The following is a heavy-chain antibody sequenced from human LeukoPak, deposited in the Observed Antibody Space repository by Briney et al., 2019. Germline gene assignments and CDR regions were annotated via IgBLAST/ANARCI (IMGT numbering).Heavy chain of an antibody. CDR1: GLTFSDYY. V-gene: IGHV3-11*04. Sequence: GGSLRLSCAASGLTFSDYYMSWIRQAPGKGLEWVSYISSSGSTIYYADSVKGRFTISRDNAKNSLYLQMNSLRAEDTAVYHSARDPLSGSSGYWGQGTLVTVSS. D-gene: IGHD3-10*01. CDR3: ARDPLSGSSGY. CDR2: ISSSGSTI. J-gene: IGHJ4*02.